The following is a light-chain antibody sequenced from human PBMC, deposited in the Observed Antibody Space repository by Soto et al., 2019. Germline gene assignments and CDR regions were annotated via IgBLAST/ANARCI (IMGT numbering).Light chain of an antibody. CDR2: DAS. CDR3: QQRSNWPPT. CDR1: QSVSSY. J-gene: IGKJ1*01. Sequence: EIVLTQSPATLSLSPGDRATLSCRASQSVSSYLAWYQQKPGQAPRLLIYDASNRATGIPARFSGSGSGTDFTLTISGLEPEDFAVYYCQQRSNWPPTFGQGTKVEIK. V-gene: IGKV3-11*01.